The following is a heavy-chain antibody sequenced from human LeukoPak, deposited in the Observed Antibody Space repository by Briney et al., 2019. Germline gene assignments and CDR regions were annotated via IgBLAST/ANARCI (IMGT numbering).Heavy chain of an antibody. J-gene: IGHJ3*02. CDR1: GFTVSSNY. Sequence: HPGGSLRLSCAASGFTVSSNYMSWVRQTPEKGLEWVSAISGSGGSTYYADSVKGRFTISRDNSNNTLYLQMNSLRAEDTAVYYCAKEGRVGYSSSSWAFDIWGQGTMVTVSS. D-gene: IGHD6-6*01. CDR2: ISGSGGST. CDR3: AKEGRVGYSSSSWAFDI. V-gene: IGHV3-23*01.